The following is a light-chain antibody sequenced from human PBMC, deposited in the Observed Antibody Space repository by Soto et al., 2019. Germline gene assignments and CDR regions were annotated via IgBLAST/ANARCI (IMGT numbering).Light chain of an antibody. CDR1: GSNIGAGYG. V-gene: IGLV1-40*01. CDR3: QSYDSNLSEV. CDR2: GSD. Sequence: QSVLTQPPSVPGAPGQTVTISCTGSGSNIGAGYGVQWCQQLPGTAPRLLIYGSDDRPSGVPDRFPASGSGNSASLAITGLRTEDEAVYYCQSYDSNLSEVFGPGTKVTVL. J-gene: IGLJ1*01.